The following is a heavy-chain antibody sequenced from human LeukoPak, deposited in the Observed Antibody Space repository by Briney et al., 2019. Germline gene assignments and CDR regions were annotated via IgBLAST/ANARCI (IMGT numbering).Heavy chain of an antibody. CDR2: IYYSGST. CDR1: GGSISSYY. Sequence: PSETLSLTCTVSGGSISSYYWSWIRQPPGKGLEWIGYIYYSGSTNYNPSLKSRVTISVDTSKNQFSLKLSSVTAADTAVYYCARTLLEGAFDIWGQGTMVTVSS. J-gene: IGHJ3*02. CDR3: ARTLLEGAFDI. V-gene: IGHV4-59*01.